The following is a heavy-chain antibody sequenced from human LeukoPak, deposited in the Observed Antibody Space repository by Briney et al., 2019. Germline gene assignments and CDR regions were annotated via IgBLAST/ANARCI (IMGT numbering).Heavy chain of an antibody. V-gene: IGHV3-30*02. CDR2: IRYDGSNK. D-gene: IGHD6-6*01. Sequence: GGSLRLSCAASGFTFSSYGMHWVRQAPGKGLEWVAFIRYDGSNKYYANSVKGRFTISRDNSKNTLYLQMSSLRVEDTAVYYCARIGYSSSSFDYWGQGTLVTV. J-gene: IGHJ4*02. CDR1: GFTFSSYG. CDR3: ARIGYSSSSFDY.